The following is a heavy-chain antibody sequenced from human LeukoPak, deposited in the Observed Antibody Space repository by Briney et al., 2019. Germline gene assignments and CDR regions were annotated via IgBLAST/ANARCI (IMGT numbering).Heavy chain of an antibody. CDR1: GGTFSSYA. J-gene: IGHJ3*02. CDR2: IIPIFGTA. Sequence: GASVKVSCKASGGTFSSYAISWVRQAPGQGLEWMGGIIPIFGTANYAQKFQGRVTITTDESTSTAYMELSSLRSEDTAVYYCAREHQDYDFWSGSTGAFDIWGQGTMVTVSS. CDR3: AREHQDYDFWSGSTGAFDI. V-gene: IGHV1-69*05. D-gene: IGHD3-3*01.